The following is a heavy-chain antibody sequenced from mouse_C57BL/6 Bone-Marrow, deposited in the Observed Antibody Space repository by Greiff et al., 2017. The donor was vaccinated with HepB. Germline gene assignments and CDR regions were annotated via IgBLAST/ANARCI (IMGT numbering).Heavy chain of an antibody. CDR3: ARNYYYGSSCSYWYFDV. CDR1: GFSLTSYA. D-gene: IGHD1-1*01. J-gene: IGHJ1*03. V-gene: IGHV2-9-1*01. CDR2: IWTGGGT. Sequence: QVTLKVSGPGLVAPSQSLSITCTVSGFSLTSYAISWVRQPPGKGLEWLGVIWTGGGTNYNSALKSRLSISKDNSKSQVFLKMNSLQTDDTARYYCARNYYYGSSCSYWYFDVWGTGTTVTVSS.